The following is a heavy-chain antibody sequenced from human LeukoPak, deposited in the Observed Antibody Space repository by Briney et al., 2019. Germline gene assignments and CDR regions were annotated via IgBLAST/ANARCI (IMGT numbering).Heavy chain of an antibody. CDR3: ARDKNYYDSSGRRKVTDY. J-gene: IGHJ4*02. CDR1: GFTFSSYE. Sequence: QTGGSLRLSCAASGFTFSSYEMNWVRQAPGKGLEWVSYISSSGNTIYYADSVKGRFTISRDNAKNSPYLQMNSLRAEDTAIYYCARDKNYYDSSGRRKVTDYWGQGTLVTVSS. CDR2: ISSSGNTI. D-gene: IGHD3-22*01. V-gene: IGHV3-48*03.